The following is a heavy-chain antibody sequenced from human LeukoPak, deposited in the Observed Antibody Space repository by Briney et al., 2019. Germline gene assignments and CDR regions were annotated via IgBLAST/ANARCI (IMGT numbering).Heavy chain of an antibody. Sequence: ASVKVSSKASGYTFTSYAMRWVRQAPGQRLEWMGWINAGNGNTKYSQKFQGRVTITRDTSASTAYMELSSLRSEDTAVYYCARARSRSGWYYFDYWGQGTLVTVSS. J-gene: IGHJ4*02. V-gene: IGHV1-3*01. CDR1: GYTFTSYA. CDR3: ARARSRSGWYYFDY. CDR2: INAGNGNT. D-gene: IGHD6-19*01.